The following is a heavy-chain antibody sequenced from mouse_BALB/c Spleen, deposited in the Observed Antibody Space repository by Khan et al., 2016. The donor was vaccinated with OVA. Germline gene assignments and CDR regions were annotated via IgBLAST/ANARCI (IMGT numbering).Heavy chain of an antibody. D-gene: IGHD1-1*01. Sequence: QVQLQQSGAELMKPGASVKISCTASGYTFSSYWIEWVKQRPGHGLEWLGEILPGSGTNNFNEKFRGKATFAADTSSNTSYMQLSSLTYEDSAGDSCARGNYYGSTSWVGYWGQGTLVTVSA. CDR2: ILPGSGTN. J-gene: IGHJ3*01. V-gene: IGHV1-9*01. CDR3: ARGNYYGSTSWVGY. CDR1: GYTFSSYW.